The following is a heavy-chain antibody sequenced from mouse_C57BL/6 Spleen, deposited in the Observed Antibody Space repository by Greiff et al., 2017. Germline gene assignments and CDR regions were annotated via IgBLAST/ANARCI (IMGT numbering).Heavy chain of an antibody. CDR1: GYPFTSSW. CDR3: ARKGGNYDAMDY. D-gene: IGHD2-1*01. V-gene: IGHV1-64*01. J-gene: IGHJ4*01. CDR2: IHPNSGST. Sequence: QVQLQQPGAELVKPGASVKLSCKASGYPFTSSWLHWLKQRPGPGLEWIGMIHPNSGSTNYNEKFKGNATLTVDKASRTAYMQLSILTSEDAAVYYCARKGGNYDAMDYWGQGTSVTVSS.